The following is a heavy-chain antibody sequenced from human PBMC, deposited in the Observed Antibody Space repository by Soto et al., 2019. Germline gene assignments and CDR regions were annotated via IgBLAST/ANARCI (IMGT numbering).Heavy chain of an antibody. CDR2: INPNSGGT. D-gene: IGHD6-19*01. V-gene: IGHV1-2*02. Sequence: QVPLVQSGAEVKKPGASVKVSCKASGYTFTDYYMHWVRQAPGQGREWMGWINPNSGGTNYAQKFQGRVTMTRDTSISTAYMELNRLRSDDTGVYYCARDQSPSSGWPGMDVWGQGATVTVSS. CDR1: GYTFTDYY. CDR3: ARDQSPSSGWPGMDV. J-gene: IGHJ6*02.